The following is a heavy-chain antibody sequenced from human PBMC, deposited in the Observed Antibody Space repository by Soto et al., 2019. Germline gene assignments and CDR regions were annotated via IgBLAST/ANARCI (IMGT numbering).Heavy chain of an antibody. D-gene: IGHD3-10*01. CDR2: IDWDDDK. V-gene: IGHV2-70*01. J-gene: IGHJ6*02. Sequence: SGPTLVNPTHTLTLTCTFSGFSLSTSGMCVSWIRQPPGKALEWLALIDWDDDKYYSTSLKTRLTISKDTSKNQVVLTMTNMDPVDTATYYCARIRTYYYGSGIPKAYYYYGMDVWGQGTTVTVSS. CDR1: GFSLSTSGMC. CDR3: ARIRTYYYGSGIPKAYYYYGMDV.